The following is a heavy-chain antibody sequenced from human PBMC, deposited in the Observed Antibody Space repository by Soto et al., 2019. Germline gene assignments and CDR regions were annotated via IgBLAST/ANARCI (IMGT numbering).Heavy chain of an antibody. J-gene: IGHJ4*02. V-gene: IGHV4-39*01. CDR2: IYYSGST. CDR3: ASSPGEAAGPR. CDR1: GGSISSSSYY. Sequence: SETLSLTCTVSGGSISSSSYYWGWIRQPPGKGLEWIGSIYYSGSTYYNPSLKSRVTISVDTSKNQFSLKLSSVTAADTAVYYCASSPGEAAGPRWGQGTLVTVSS. D-gene: IGHD6-13*01.